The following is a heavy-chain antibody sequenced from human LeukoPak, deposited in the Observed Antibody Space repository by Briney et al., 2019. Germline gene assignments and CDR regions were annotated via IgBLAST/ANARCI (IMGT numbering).Heavy chain of an antibody. V-gene: IGHV4-4*02. Sequence: KSSETLSLTCAVSGGSISSSNWWSWVRQPPGKGLEWIGEIYHSGSTNYNPSLKSRVTISVDKSKNQFSLKLSSVTAADTAVYYCARASIIAARPFDYWGQGTLVTVSS. CDR1: GGSISSSNW. CDR3: ARASIIAARPFDY. J-gene: IGHJ4*02. CDR2: IYHSGST. D-gene: IGHD6-6*01.